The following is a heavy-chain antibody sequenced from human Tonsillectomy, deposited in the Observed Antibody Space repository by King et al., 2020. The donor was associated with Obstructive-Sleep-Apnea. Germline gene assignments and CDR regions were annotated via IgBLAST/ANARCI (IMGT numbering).Heavy chain of an antibody. Sequence: VQLVESGGVVVHPGGSLRLSCAASGFTFDDYTMHWVRQSPGKGLEWVSLISWDGGTTYYADSVKGRFTISRDNSKNSLYLQMNSLRTEDTALYYCAKDVGPYFYASGSYALSYYLDYWGQGTLVTVSS. J-gene: IGHJ4*02. D-gene: IGHD3-10*01. CDR1: GFTFDDYT. CDR3: AKDVGPYFYASGSYALSYYLDY. CDR2: ISWDGGTT. V-gene: IGHV3-43*01.